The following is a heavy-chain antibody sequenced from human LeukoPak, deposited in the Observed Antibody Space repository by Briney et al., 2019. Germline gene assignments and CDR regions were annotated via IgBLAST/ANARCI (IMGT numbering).Heavy chain of an antibody. CDR2: TYYSGST. D-gene: IGHD3-10*01. CDR1: GGSISSYY. J-gene: IGHJ5*02. CDR3: ARHIYYGSGNWFDP. Sequence: SETLCLTCTVSGGSISSYYWSWIRQPPGKGLEWIGYTYYSGSTNYNPSLKSRVTISVDTSKNQFSLKLSSVTAADTAVYYCARHIYYGSGNWFDPWGQGTLVTVSS. V-gene: IGHV4-59*08.